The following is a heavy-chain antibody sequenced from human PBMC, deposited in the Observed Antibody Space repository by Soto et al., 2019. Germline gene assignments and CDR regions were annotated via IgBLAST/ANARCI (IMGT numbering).Heavy chain of an antibody. CDR1: GGSVSSGSYY. Sequence: ETLSLTCTVSGGSVSSGSYYWSWIRQPPGKGLEWIGYIYYSGSTNYNPSLKSRVTISVDTSKNQFSLKLSSVTAADTAVYYCARVKSPGSDYWGQGTLVTVSS. J-gene: IGHJ4*02. CDR2: IYYSGST. V-gene: IGHV4-61*01. D-gene: IGHD3-10*01. CDR3: ARVKSPGSDY.